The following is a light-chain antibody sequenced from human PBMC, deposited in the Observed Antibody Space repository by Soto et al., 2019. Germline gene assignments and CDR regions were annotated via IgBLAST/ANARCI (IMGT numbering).Light chain of an antibody. J-gene: IGKJ1*01. CDR2: DTS. V-gene: IGKV3-20*01. CDR1: QFLSSY. CDR3: QQYGSSPRT. Sequence: EVVLTQSPATLSLAPGERATLSCRASQFLSSYLAWYQQKPGQPPRLLIYDTSNRATGIPDRFSGSGSGTDFTLTISRLEPEDFAVYYCQQYGSSPRTFGQGTKVDIK.